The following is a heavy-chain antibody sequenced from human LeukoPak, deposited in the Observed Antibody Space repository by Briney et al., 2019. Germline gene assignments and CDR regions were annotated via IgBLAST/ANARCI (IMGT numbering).Heavy chain of an antibody. J-gene: IGHJ4*02. CDR1: GGSISSYY. Sequence: SETLSLTCTVSGGSISSYYWSWIRQPPGEGLEWIGYIYYSGSTNYNPSLKSRVTISVDTSKNQFSLKLSSVTAADTAVYYCARGPNLSGAYCSGGSCYPPFDYWGQGTLVTVSS. D-gene: IGHD2-15*01. CDR2: IYYSGST. V-gene: IGHV4-59*12. CDR3: ARGPNLSGAYCSGGSCYPPFDY.